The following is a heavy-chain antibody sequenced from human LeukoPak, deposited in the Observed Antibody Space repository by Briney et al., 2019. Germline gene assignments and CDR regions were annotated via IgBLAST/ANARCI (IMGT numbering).Heavy chain of an antibody. J-gene: IGHJ3*02. CDR3: ARPFSVNDDAFDI. CDR2: IYPGDSDT. CDR1: GYSFTSYW. V-gene: IGHV5-51*01. D-gene: IGHD1-1*01. Sequence: GESLKISCKGSGYSFTSYWIGWVRQMPGKGLEWMGIIYPGDSDTRYSPSFQGQATISADKSISTAYLQWSSLKASDTAMYYCARPFSVNDDAFDIWGQGTMVTVSS.